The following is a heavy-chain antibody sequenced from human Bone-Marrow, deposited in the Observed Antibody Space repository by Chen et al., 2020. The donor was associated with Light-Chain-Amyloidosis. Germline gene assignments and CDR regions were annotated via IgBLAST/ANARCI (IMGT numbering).Heavy chain of an antibody. CDR3: ARRRDGYNFGY. D-gene: IGHD5-12*01. V-gene: IGHV5-51*01. J-gene: IGHJ4*02. Sequence: EVQLEQSGPEVKKPGESLKISCKGSGYTFPNYWIGWVRQMPGKGLEWMGVIYPDDSDARYSPSSEGQVTISAEKSITTAYLPWRSVKASDTAMYYCARRRDGYNFGYWGQGTLVTVSS. CDR2: IYPDDSDA. CDR1: GYTFPNYW.